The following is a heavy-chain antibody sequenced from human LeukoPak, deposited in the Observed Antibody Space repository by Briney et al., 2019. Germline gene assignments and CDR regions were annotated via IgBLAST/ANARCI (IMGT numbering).Heavy chain of an antibody. V-gene: IGHV4-59*01. D-gene: IGHD1-20*01. J-gene: IGHJ4*02. Sequence: SETLSLTCTVSGGSISSYYWNWIRQPPGKGLEGLGYIYYSGSTNYNPSLKRRVTISVYTSKNQFSLKVSSVTAADTAVYYCARRDNWNFDYWGQGTLVTVSS. CDR3: ARRDNWNFDY. CDR2: IYYSGST. CDR1: GGSISSYY.